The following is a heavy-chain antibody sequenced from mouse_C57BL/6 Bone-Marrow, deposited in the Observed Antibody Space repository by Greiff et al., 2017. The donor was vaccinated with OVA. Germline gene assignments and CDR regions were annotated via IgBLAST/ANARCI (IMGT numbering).Heavy chain of an antibody. Sequence: QVTLKVCGPGILQPSQTLSLTCSFSGFSLSTFGMGVGWIRQPSGKGLEWLAHIWWDDDKYYNPALKSRLTISKDTSKNQVFLKIANVDTADTATYYCARNNNYYSNYIWDYWGQSTTLTVSS. CDR2: IWWDDDK. CDR1: GFSLSTFGMG. J-gene: IGHJ2*01. D-gene: IGHD2-5*01. V-gene: IGHV8-8*01. CDR3: ARNNNYYSNYIWDY.